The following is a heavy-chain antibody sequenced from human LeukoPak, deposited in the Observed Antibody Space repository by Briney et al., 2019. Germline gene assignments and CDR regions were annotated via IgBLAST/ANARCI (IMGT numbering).Heavy chain of an antibody. CDR3: ARPDGRDYNYDY. CDR2: ISAYNGNT. CDR1: GHTFTSYG. J-gene: IGHJ4*02. Sequence: GASVKVSCKASGHTFTSYGISWVRQAPGQGLEWMGWISAYNGNTNYAQKFQGRVTMTRDTSISTAYMELSRLRSDDTAVYYCARPDGRDYNYDYWGQGTLVTVSS. V-gene: IGHV1-18*01. D-gene: IGHD4-11*01.